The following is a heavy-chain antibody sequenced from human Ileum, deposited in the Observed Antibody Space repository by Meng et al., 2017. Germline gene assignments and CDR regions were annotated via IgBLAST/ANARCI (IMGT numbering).Heavy chain of an antibody. V-gene: IGHV4-61*01. CDR3: ARAETALDY. CDR2: IYYTGST. Sequence: QVQLQGWGPGLWRPSETLSLTCTVSGGSVSSGSYYWNWIRQPPGKGPEWIAYIYYTGSTNYNPSLKSRVIISADTSKNQFSLKLSSVTAADTAVYYCARAETALDYWGQGTLVTVSS. J-gene: IGHJ4*02. D-gene: IGHD5-18*01. CDR1: GGSVSSGSYY.